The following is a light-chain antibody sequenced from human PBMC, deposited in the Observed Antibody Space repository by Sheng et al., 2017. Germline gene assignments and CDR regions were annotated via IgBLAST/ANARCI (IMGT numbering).Light chain of an antibody. CDR3: MQALQTLPIT. CDR1: QSLLHSDGYNY. V-gene: IGKV2-28*01. Sequence: DIVLTQSPLSLPVTPGEPASISCRSSQSLLHSDGYNYLDWYVQKPGQSPHLLIYLGSNRASGVPDRFSGSGSGTDFTLKISGVEAEDVGVYYCMQALQTLPITFGQGTRLEIK. CDR2: LGS. J-gene: IGKJ5*01.